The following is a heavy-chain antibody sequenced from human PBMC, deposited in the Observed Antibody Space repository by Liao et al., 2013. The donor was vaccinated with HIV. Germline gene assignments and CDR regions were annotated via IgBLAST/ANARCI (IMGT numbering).Heavy chain of an antibody. V-gene: IGHV4-4*07. CDR2: VYTSGTT. Sequence: QVLLQESGPGLVKPSETLSLTCTVSGGSISNYYWSWIRQPPGKGLEWIGVVYTSGTTKYNPSLKSRVTMSVDTSNNQFSLKVTSVTAADTAFYYCARVVDSSSWYWYFDLWGRGTLVSVSS. D-gene: IGHD6-13*01. CDR3: ARVVDSSSWYWYFDL. J-gene: IGHJ2*01. CDR1: GGSISNYY.